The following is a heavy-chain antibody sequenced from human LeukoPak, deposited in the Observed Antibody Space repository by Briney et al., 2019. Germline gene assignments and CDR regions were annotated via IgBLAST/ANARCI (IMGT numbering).Heavy chain of an antibody. CDR3: ARGNWGFDY. D-gene: IGHD7-27*01. CDR2: ISPNSGAT. CDR1: GYTFTVYY. V-gene: IGHV1-2*06. Sequence: ASVTVSCTASGYTFTVYYLHWVRQAPGQGLEWMGRISPNSGATNYAQKFQGRVAMTRDTSISTAYMELNSLRSDDTAVYYCARGNWGFDYWGQGTPVTVSS. J-gene: IGHJ4*02.